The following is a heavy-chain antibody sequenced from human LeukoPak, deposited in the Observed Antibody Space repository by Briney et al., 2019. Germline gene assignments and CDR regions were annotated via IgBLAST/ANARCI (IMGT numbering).Heavy chain of an antibody. D-gene: IGHD2/OR15-2a*01. CDR3: ARRIFSAQFRPLLYSYMDV. J-gene: IGHJ6*03. V-gene: IGHV4-59*08. CDR1: GDSISSYS. Sequence: PSETLSLTCSVSGDSISSYSWTWIRQSPGKGLESLGYIAYNGNAKYKSSFEGRVTMSIDTSKSQFSLTLSSVTAADTAVYYCARRIFSAQFRPLLYSYMDVWGKGTAVIVS. CDR2: IAYNGNA.